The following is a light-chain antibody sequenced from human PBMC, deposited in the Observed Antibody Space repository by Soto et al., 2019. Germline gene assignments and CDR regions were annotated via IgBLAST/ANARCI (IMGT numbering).Light chain of an antibody. CDR3: QQYGGSPPYT. Sequence: TQSPSTLSLSPGERATISCRASQTISSTYVAWYQHKPGQAPRLLIYGASSRATGIPHRFSGRGSGTDFTLTISRLEPEDCGVYYCQQYGGSPPYTFGQGTRLEIK. J-gene: IGKJ2*01. V-gene: IGKV3-20*01. CDR1: QTISSTY. CDR2: GAS.